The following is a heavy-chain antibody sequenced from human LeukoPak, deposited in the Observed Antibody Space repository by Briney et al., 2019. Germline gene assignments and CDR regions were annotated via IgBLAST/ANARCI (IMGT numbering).Heavy chain of an antibody. CDR2: IYPGDSDT. J-gene: IGHJ6*04. D-gene: IGHD2-15*01. Sequence: GESLKISCKGSGYSFTSYRIGWVRQMPGKGLEWMGIIYPGDSDTRYSPSFQGQVTISADKSISTAYLQWSSLKASDTAMYYCARHEACSGGSCYSEHYYYGMDVWGKGTTVTVSS. V-gene: IGHV5-51*01. CDR1: GYSFTSYR. CDR3: ARHEACSGGSCYSEHYYYGMDV.